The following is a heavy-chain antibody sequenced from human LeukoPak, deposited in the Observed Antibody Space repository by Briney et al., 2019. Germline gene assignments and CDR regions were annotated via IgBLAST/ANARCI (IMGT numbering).Heavy chain of an antibody. CDR2: IYPGDSDT. D-gene: IGHD4-17*01. CDR3: ARHRQTVTTGYFDS. J-gene: IGHJ4*02. CDR1: GYSFASYG. V-gene: IGHV5-51*01. Sequence: GESLKISCKGSGYSFASYGTGWVRQMPGKGLEWMGVIYPGDSDTRYSPSFQGQVTISADKSISTTYLQWSSLKASDTAMYFCARHRQTVTTGYFDSWGQGTLVTVSS.